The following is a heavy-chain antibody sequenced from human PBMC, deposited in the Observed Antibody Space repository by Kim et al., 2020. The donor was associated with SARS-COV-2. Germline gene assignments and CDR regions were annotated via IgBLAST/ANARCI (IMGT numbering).Heavy chain of an antibody. CDR3: ARSPAWAGTNWFDP. Sequence: SETLSLTCTVSGGSISSYYWSWIRQPPGKGLEWIGYIYYSGSTNYNPSLKSRVTISVDTSKNQFSLKLSSVTAADTAVYYCARSPAWAGTNWFDPWGQGTLVTVSS. V-gene: IGHV4-59*08. J-gene: IGHJ5*02. CDR2: IYYSGST. D-gene: IGHD1-7*01. CDR1: GGSISSYY.